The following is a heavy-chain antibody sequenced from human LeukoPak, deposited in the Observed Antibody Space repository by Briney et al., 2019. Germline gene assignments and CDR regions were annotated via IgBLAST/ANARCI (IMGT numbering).Heavy chain of an antibody. D-gene: IGHD3-22*01. CDR2: IYYSGST. CDR3: ARSSEGRYYYDSSGYSYHYYYMDV. J-gene: IGHJ6*03. Sequence: SETLSLTCTVSGGSISSYYWSWIRQPPGKGLEWIGYIYYSGSTYYNPSLKSRVTISVDTSKNQFSLKLNSVTAADTAVYYCARSSEGRYYYDSSGYSYHYYYMDVWGKGTTVTISS. CDR1: GGSISSYY. V-gene: IGHV4-59*01.